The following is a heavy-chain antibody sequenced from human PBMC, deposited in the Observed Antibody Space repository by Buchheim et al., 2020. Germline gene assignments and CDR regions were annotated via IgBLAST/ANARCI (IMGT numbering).Heavy chain of an antibody. CDR3: ARAGGYGQYYFDY. CDR1: GYSFISNW. CDR2: IYPGDSDT. J-gene: IGHJ4*02. D-gene: IGHD6-13*01. V-gene: IGHV5-51*01. Sequence: EVQLVQSGVEVKKPGESLKISCKGSGYSFISNWIGWVRQMPGKGLEWMAMIYPGDSDTRYSPSFQGQVAISADKSISTAYPQWTSLKASDAAMYYCARAGGYGQYYFDYWGQGTL.